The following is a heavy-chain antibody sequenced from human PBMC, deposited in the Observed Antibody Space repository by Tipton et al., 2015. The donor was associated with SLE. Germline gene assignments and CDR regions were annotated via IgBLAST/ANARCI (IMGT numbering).Heavy chain of an antibody. Sequence: GLVKPSETLSLTCSVSGGSISSHYWSWIRQPPGKGLEWIAYVYYSGSTGYNPSLKSRVTTSRDTSKNQFSLKLTSATAADTAVYYCAGSDYYVSLSSDYHNVMDVWGQGTTVTVSS. CDR2: VYYSGST. D-gene: IGHD3-10*02. CDR1: GGSISSHY. J-gene: IGHJ6*02. V-gene: IGHV4-59*11. CDR3: AGSDYYVSLSSDYHNVMDV.